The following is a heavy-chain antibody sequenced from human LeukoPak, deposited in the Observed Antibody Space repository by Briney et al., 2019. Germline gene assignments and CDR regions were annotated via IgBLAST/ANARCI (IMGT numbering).Heavy chain of an antibody. CDR1: GYTLTELS. CDR3: ASGVMATLDYGMDV. CDR2: FDPEDGET. J-gene: IGHJ6*02. D-gene: IGHD5-24*01. V-gene: IGHV1-24*01. Sequence: ASVKVSCKVSGYTLTELSMHWVRQAPGKGLEWMGGFDPEDGETIYAQKFQGRVTMTEDTSTDTAYMELSSLRSEDTAVYYCASGVMATLDYGMDVWGQGTTVTVSS.